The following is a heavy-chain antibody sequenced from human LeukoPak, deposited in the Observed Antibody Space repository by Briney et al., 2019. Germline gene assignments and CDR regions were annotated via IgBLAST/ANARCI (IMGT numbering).Heavy chain of an antibody. CDR3: AKMMGVLLWFRDTSGPDY. D-gene: IGHD3-10*01. CDR2: ISGSGGST. CDR1: GFTFSSYA. J-gene: IGHJ4*02. V-gene: IGHV3-23*01. Sequence: GESLRLSCAASGFTFSSYAMSWVRQAPGKGLEWVSAISGSGGSTYYADSVKGRFTISRDNSKNTLYLQMNSLRAEDTAVYYCAKMMGVLLWFRDTSGPDYWGQGTLVTVSS.